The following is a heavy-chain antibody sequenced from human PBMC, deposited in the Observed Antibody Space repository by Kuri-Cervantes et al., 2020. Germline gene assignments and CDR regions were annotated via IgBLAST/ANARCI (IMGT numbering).Heavy chain of an antibody. J-gene: IGHJ3*02. CDR1: GFTFSSYS. CDR2: ISSSSSTI. D-gene: IGHD2-2*01. V-gene: IGHV3-48*02. CDR3: ARSLVVPAATVYGDPPWAFDI. Sequence: GGSLRLSCAASGFTFSSYSMNWVRQAPGKGLEWVSYISSSSSTIYYADSVKGRFTISRDNAKNSLYLQMNSLRDEDTAVYYCARSLVVPAATVYGDPPWAFDIWGQGTTVTVSS.